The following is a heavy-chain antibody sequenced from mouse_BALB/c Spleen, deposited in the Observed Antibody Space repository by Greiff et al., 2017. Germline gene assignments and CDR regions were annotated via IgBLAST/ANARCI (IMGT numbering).Heavy chain of an antibody. CDR2: ISSGGSYT. V-gene: IGHV5-6-4*01. D-gene: IGHD4-1*01. CDR1: GFTFSSYT. CDR3: TRGVGPYYYAMDD. Sequence: EVQLVESGGGLVKPGGSLKLSCAASGFTFSSYTMSWVRQTPEKRLEWVATISSGGSYTYYPDSVKGRFTISRDNAKNTLYLQMSSLKSEDTAMYYCTRGVGPYYYAMDDWGQGTSVTVSS. J-gene: IGHJ4*01.